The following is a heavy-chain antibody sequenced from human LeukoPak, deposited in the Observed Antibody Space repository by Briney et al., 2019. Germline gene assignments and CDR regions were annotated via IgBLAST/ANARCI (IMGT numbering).Heavy chain of an antibody. CDR2: ISFDGSNE. Sequence: GGSLRLSCAASGFPFRNYSMNWVRQAPGKGLEWVAVISFDGSNEYYADSVKGRFTISRDNSKNTLYLQMNSLRAEDTAVYYCARGRVVVTAQFRAGIDFWGQGTLVTVSS. D-gene: IGHD2-21*02. CDR1: GFPFRNYS. J-gene: IGHJ4*02. CDR3: ARGRVVVTAQFRAGIDF. V-gene: IGHV3-30*03.